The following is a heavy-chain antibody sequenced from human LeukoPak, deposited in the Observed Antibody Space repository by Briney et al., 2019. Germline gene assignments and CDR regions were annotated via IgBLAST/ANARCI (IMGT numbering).Heavy chain of an antibody. CDR1: GGSMSRYY. J-gene: IGHJ1*01. Sequence: SETLSLTCTVSGGSMSRYYWTWIRQPPGKGLEWVGYIYSSGSTNYNPSLKSRVTISVDTSKNQFSLTLASVTAADTAPYFCSSSHGSSWDNAEYLQHWGQGTLVTVSS. CDR2: IYSSGST. V-gene: IGHV4-4*09. D-gene: IGHD6-13*01. CDR3: SSSHGSSWDNAEYLQH.